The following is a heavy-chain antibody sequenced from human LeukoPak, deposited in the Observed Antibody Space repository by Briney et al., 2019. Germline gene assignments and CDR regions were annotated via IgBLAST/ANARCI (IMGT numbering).Heavy chain of an antibody. CDR3: ARGPLLLYFDWLSLDAFDI. CDR1: GYTFTSYG. D-gene: IGHD3-9*01. V-gene: IGHV1-18*01. Sequence: ASVKVSCKASGYTFTSYGISWVRQAPGQGLEWMGWISAYNGNTNYAQKLQGRVTMTTDTSTSTAYMELKSLRSDDTAVYYCARGPLLLYFDWLSLDAFDIWGQGTMVTVSS. J-gene: IGHJ3*02. CDR2: ISAYNGNT.